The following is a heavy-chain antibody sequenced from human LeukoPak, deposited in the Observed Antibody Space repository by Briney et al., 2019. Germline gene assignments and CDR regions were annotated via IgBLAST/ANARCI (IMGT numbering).Heavy chain of an antibody. CDR1: GFTFDDYA. CDR3: AKDIHSSGWFPNFHY. Sequence: GGSLRLSCAASGFTFDDYAMQWVGQAAGKGGEGVAGISWNSGSIEYADSVKGRFTISREKAKNSVYLEMNSLRAGEMALYYCAKDIHSSGWFPNFHYWGQGTLVTVSS. D-gene: IGHD6-19*01. V-gene: IGHV3-9*03. J-gene: IGHJ4*02. CDR2: ISWNSGSI.